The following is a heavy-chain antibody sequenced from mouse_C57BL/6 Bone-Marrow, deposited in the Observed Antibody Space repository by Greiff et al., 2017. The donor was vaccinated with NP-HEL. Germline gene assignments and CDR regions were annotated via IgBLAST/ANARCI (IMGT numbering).Heavy chain of an antibody. CDR2: IDPENGDT. Sequence: EVQLQQPGAELVRPGASVKLSCTASGFNIKDDYMHWVKQRPEQGLEWIGWIDPENGDTEYASKFQGKATITADTSSNTAYLQLSSLTSEDTAVYYCTTFDYDGDWYFDVWGTGTTVTVSS. V-gene: IGHV14-4*01. CDR3: TTFDYDGDWYFDV. J-gene: IGHJ1*03. D-gene: IGHD2-4*01. CDR1: GFNIKDDY.